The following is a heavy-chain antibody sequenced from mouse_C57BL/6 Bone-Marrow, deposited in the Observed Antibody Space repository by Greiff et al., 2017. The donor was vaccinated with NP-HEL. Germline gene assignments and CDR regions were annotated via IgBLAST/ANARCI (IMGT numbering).Heavy chain of an antibody. CDR3: THTTVVAPWYFDV. CDR1: GFNIKDDY. V-gene: IGHV14-4*01. Sequence: EVQLQHSGAELVRPGASVKLSCTASGFNIKDDYMHWVKQRPEQGLEWIGWIDPENGDTEYASKFQGKATITADTSSNTAYPQLSSLTSEDTAVYYCTHTTVVAPWYFDVWGTGTTVTVSS. J-gene: IGHJ1*03. CDR2: IDPENGDT. D-gene: IGHD1-1*01.